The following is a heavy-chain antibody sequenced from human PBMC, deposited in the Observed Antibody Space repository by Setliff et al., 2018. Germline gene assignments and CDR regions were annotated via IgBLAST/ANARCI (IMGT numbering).Heavy chain of an antibody. CDR3: ARTCSGSGCYAGLES. CDR2: IWDDGGNK. V-gene: IGHV3-33*08. CDR1: GFTFSTYR. J-gene: IGHJ4*02. Sequence: GSLRLSCAASGFTFSTYRMHWVRQAPGKGLEWVAVIWDDGGNKYHADSVKGRFTISRDNSKNTLYLQMNSLRPDDTAVYYCARTCSGSGCYAGLESWGQGTPVTVSS. D-gene: IGHD2-15*01.